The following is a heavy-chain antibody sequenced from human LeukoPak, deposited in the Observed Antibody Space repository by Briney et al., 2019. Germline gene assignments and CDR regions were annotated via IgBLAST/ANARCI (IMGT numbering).Heavy chain of an antibody. V-gene: IGHV1-2*02. CDR3: ARDYREGFYYDSFDFDY. D-gene: IGHD3-22*01. CDR2: INPNSGGT. Sequence: ASVKVSCKASGYTFTGYYMHWVRQAPGQGLGWMGWINPNSGGTNYAQKFQGRVTMTRDTSISTAYMELSRLRSDDTAVYYCARDYREGFYYDSFDFDYWGQGTLVTVSS. J-gene: IGHJ4*02. CDR1: GYTFTGYY.